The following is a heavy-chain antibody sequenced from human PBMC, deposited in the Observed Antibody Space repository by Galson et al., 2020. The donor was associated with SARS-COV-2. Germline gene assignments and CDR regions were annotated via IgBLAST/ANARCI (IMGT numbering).Heavy chain of an antibody. Sequence: GGSLRLSCAASGFTFSDYYMSWIRQAPGKGLEWVSYISNSGGTMSYADSVKGRFTISRDNAKNSLFLQINSLRAEDTAVYFCAREGGGNSVNNHFDFWGQGTLVTVSS. V-gene: IGHV3-11*01. CDR1: GFTFSDYY. CDR3: AREGGGNSVNNHFDF. D-gene: IGHD2-21*02. CDR2: ISNSGGTM. J-gene: IGHJ4*02.